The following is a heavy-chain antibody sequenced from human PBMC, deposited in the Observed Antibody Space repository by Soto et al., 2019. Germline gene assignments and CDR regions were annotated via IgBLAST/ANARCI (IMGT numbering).Heavy chain of an antibody. J-gene: IGHJ4*02. V-gene: IGHV3-53*01. Sequence: EVLLVESGGGLIQPGGSLRLSCAASGLSVSSNYMNWIRQAPGKGLEWVSLIYSDGRTFYADSVKGRFTISRDNSETTVYLQMNSLRVDDTAVYYCARYYGAGSYFFDIWGQGTLVTVSS. CDR2: IYSDGRT. D-gene: IGHD3-10*01. CDR1: GLSVSSNY. CDR3: ARYYGAGSYFFDI.